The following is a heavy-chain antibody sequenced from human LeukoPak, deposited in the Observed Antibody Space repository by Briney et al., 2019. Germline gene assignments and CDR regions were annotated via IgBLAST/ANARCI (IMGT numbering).Heavy chain of an antibody. CDR3: ARGHHTQGYCSGGSCYFESDY. CDR2: INPSGGST. D-gene: IGHD2-15*01. J-gene: IGHJ4*02. CDR1: GYTFTSYY. Sequence: ASVKVSCKASGYTFTSYYMHWVRQAPGQGLEWMGIINPSGGSTSYAQKFQGRVTMTRDTSTSTVYMELSSLRSEDTAVYYCARGHHTQGYCSGGSCYFESDYWGQGTLVTVSS. V-gene: IGHV1-46*01.